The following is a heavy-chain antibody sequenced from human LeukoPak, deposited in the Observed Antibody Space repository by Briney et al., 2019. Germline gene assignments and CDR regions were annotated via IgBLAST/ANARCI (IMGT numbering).Heavy chain of an antibody. J-gene: IGHJ4*02. Sequence: APVKVSCKASGYTFTGYYMHWVRQAPGQGLEWMGWINPNSGGTNYAQKFQGRVTMTRDTSISTAYMELSRLRSDDTAVYYCARDTDYDFWSGYYGYFDYWGQGTLVTVSS. V-gene: IGHV1-2*02. D-gene: IGHD3-3*01. CDR1: GYTFTGYY. CDR2: INPNSGGT. CDR3: ARDTDYDFWSGYYGYFDY.